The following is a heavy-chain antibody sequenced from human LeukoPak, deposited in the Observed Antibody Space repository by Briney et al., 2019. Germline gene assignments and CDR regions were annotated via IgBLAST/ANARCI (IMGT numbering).Heavy chain of an antibody. D-gene: IGHD3-9*01. CDR1: GLTFSTYT. CDR3: AGHYDSDY. CDR2: ISSGSSYI. J-gene: IGHJ4*02. Sequence: AGGSLRLSCAASGLTFSTYTMNWVRQAPGRGLGWVSSISSGSSYIYYADSMKGRFTVSRDNAKNSLYLQMNSLKAEDTAVYFCAGHYDSDYWGQGTLVTVSS. V-gene: IGHV3-21*06.